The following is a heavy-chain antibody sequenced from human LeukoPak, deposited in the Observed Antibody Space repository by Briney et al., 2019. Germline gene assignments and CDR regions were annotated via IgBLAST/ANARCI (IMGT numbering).Heavy chain of an antibody. CDR2: ISGSGGST. J-gene: IGHJ4*02. V-gene: IGHV3-23*01. Sequence: GGSLRLSCAASGFTFSSYAMSWVRQAPGKGLEWVSAISGSGGSTYYADSVKGRFTISRDNSKNTLYLQMNSLRAEGTAVYYCAKSALKGIAAAGTWYFYYWGQGTLVTVSS. D-gene: IGHD6-13*01. CDR1: GFTFSSYA. CDR3: AKSALKGIAAAGTWYFYY.